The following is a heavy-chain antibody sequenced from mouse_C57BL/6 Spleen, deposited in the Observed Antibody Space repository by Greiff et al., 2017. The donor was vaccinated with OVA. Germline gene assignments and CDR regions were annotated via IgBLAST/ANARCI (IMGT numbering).Heavy chain of an antibody. CDR2: INYDGSST. V-gene: IGHV5-16*01. Sequence: EVQLMESEGGLVQPGSSMKLSCTASGFTFSDYYMAWVRQVPETGLEWVANINYDGSSTYYLDSLKSRFIISRDNAKNILYLQMSSLKSEDTAAYYCARYGSSWDYDSMDYWGQGTSVTVSS. CDR3: ARYGSSWDYDSMDY. CDR1: GFTFSDYY. D-gene: IGHD1-1*01. J-gene: IGHJ4*01.